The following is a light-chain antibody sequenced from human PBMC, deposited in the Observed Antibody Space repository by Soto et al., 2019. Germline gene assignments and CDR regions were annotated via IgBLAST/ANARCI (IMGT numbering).Light chain of an antibody. CDR3: HQRQSWPRT. J-gene: IGKJ1*01. Sequence: EIVMTQSPATLSVSPGERATLSCRASQSVSSNLAWFQQKPGQAPRLLIYGASTRATGIPARITGSGSGTEFTLTISSLQSEDFAVYYCHQRQSWPRTFGQGTKVDI. CDR2: GAS. V-gene: IGKV3-15*01. CDR1: QSVSSN.